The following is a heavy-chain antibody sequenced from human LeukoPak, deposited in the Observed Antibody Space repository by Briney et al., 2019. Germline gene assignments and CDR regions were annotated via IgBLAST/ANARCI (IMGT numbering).Heavy chain of an antibody. J-gene: IGHJ5*02. CDR3: ARSWPKYCSSTSCYRWAQGWFDP. CDR1: GGSFSGYY. CDR2: INHSGST. Sequence: SETLSLTCAVYGGSFSGYYWSWIRQPPGKGLEWIGEINHSGSTNYNPSLKSRVTISVDTSKNQFSLKLSSVTAADTAVYYCARSWPKYCSSTSCYRWAQGWFDPWGQGTLVTVSS. V-gene: IGHV4-34*01. D-gene: IGHD2-2*01.